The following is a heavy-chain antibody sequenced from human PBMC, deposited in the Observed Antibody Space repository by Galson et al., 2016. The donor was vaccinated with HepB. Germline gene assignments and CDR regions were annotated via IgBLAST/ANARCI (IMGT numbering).Heavy chain of an antibody. Sequence: SLRLSCATSGITFSNYGMHWVRQAPGKGLEWVAVIWYDGSNIYYADSVKGRFIISRDNSKSTLYLQMNSLRAEDTAVYYCARVPVRDCGGDCYPFDYWGQGTLVTVSS. CDR1: GITFSNYG. J-gene: IGHJ4*02. V-gene: IGHV3-33*08. D-gene: IGHD2-21*01. CDR3: ARVPVRDCGGDCYPFDY. CDR2: IWYDGSNI.